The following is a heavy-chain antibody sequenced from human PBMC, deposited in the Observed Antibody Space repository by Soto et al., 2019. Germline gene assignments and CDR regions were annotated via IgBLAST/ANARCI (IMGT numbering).Heavy chain of an antibody. D-gene: IGHD2-15*01. V-gene: IGHV3-23*01. Sequence: EVQLLESGGALVQPGGSLRLSCAASGFTFSSYAMSWVRQAPGKGLEWVSLISGSGGGTYYADSVKGRFTISRDNSKNTLYQQMNSLIAEDTAVLYCAKHLSNGSPDYWGQGTLVTVSS. CDR2: ISGSGGGT. J-gene: IGHJ4*02. CDR1: GFTFSSYA. CDR3: AKHLSNGSPDY.